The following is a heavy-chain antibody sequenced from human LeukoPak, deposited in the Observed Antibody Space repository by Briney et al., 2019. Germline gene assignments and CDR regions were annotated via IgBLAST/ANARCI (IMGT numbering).Heavy chain of an antibody. CDR3: ARASVAHEIVAGDSFQS. D-gene: IGHD2-15*01. CDR1: GYSFNTADY. V-gene: IGHV4-38-2*02. J-gene: IGHJ4*02. CDR2: ISRSGIT. Sequence: PSETLSLTCSVSGYSFNTADYWAWVRQPPGKRLEWIGNISRSGITSYNPSLNSRITISVDRPKNQISLKVHSATAADTAIYYCARASVAHEIVAGDSFQSWGQGTLVTVSP.